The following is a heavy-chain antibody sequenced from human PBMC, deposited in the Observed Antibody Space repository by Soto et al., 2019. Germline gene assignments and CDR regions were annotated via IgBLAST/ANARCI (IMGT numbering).Heavy chain of an antibody. CDR3: ARDIRFLQESVPE. J-gene: IGHJ4*02. V-gene: IGHV3-21*01. CDR1: GFTFSSYS. D-gene: IGHD3-3*01. Sequence: VQLVESGGGLVKPGGSLRLSCAASGFTFSSYSMNWVRQAPGKGLEWVSSISSSSSYIYYADSVKGRFTISRDNAKNSLYLQMNSLRAEDTAVYYCARDIRFLQESVPEWGQGTLVTVSS. CDR2: ISSSSSYI.